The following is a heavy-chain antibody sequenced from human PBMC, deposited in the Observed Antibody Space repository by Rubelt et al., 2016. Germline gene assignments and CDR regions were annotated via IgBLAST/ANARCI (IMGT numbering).Heavy chain of an antibody. CDR3: ARDRRRISVIPEGYFDY. V-gene: IGHV4-31*03. CDR1: GGSISSGGYY. Sequence: QVQLQESGPGLVKPSQTLSLTCTVSGGSISSGGYYWSWIRQHPVKGLEWIGYIYYSGSTYYNPSLKSRVTISVDTSKNQFSLKLSSVTAADTAVYYCARDRRRISVIPEGYFDYWGQGTLVTVSS. CDR2: IYYSGST. J-gene: IGHJ4*02. D-gene: IGHD2-21*01.